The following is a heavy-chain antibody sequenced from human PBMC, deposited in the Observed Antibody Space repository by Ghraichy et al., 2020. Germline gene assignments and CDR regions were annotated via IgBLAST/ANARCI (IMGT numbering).Heavy chain of an antibody. CDR3: ARDVVPSATKYGLDV. Sequence: SETLSLTCTVSGGSISSYYWNWIRQPPGKGLEWIGFIYYSGSTTYNSSYKSRVTISVDPSKNQFSLKLSSVTSADTAVYYCARDVVPSATKYGLDVWGQGTTVTVSS. D-gene: IGHD2-2*01. CDR1: GGSISSYY. CDR2: IYYSGST. V-gene: IGHV4-59*01. J-gene: IGHJ6*02.